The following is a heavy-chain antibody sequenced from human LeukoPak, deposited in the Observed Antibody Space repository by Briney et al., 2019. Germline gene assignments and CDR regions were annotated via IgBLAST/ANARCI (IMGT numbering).Heavy chain of an antibody. Sequence: SETLSLTCTVSGGSISSGDYYWSWIRQHPGQGLEWFGYIYYSGSTYYNPSLKGRVTISVDTSKNQFSLKLSSVTAADTAVYYCASAVNSGSYYNNFDYWGQGTLVTVSS. CDR2: IYYSGST. V-gene: IGHV4-31*03. J-gene: IGHJ4*02. CDR3: ASAVNSGSYYNNFDY. CDR1: GGSISSGDYY. D-gene: IGHD3-10*01.